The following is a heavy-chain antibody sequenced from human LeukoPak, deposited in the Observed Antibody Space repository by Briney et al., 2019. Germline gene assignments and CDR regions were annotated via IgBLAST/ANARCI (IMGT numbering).Heavy chain of an antibody. D-gene: IGHD5-18*01. J-gene: IGHJ4*02. CDR3: AKDIGVGYSYGSFDY. Sequence: PGGSLRLSCAASGFTFDDYTMHWVRQAPGKGLEWVSLISWDGGSTYYADSVKGRFTISRDNSKNSLYLQMNSLRTEGTALYYCAKDIGVGYSYGSFDYWGQGTLVTVSS. CDR2: ISWDGGST. V-gene: IGHV3-43*01. CDR1: GFTFDDYT.